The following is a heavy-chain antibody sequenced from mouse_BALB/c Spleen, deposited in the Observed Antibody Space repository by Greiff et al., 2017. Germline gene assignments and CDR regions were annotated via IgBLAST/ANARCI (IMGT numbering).Heavy chain of an antibody. Sequence: EVQLVESGGGLVKPGGSLKLSCAASGFTFSSYAMSWVRQSPEKRLAWVAEISSGGSYTYYPDTVTGRFTISRDNAKNTLYLEMSSLRSEDTAMYYCARGWDYDFDYWGQGTTLTVSS. V-gene: IGHV5-9-4*01. J-gene: IGHJ2*01. D-gene: IGHD2-4*01. CDR3: ARGWDYDFDY. CDR2: ISSGGSYT. CDR1: GFTFSSYA.